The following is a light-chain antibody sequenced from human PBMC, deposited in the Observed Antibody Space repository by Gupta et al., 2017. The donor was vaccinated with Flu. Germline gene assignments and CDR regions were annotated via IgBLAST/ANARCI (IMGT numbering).Light chain of an antibody. CDR3: CSLSGSNNLVV. J-gene: IGLJ2*01. CDR2: EGN. V-gene: IGLV2-8*01. CDR1: SSDVGIYNF. Sequence: QSALTQPASASGSPGQSVTISCTGTSSDVGIYNFVSWYQQHPGKAPKLMIYEGNRRPSGVPYNFSGSKYASTAAFTSSGRQAADEAAYFCCSLSGSNNLVVFGGGTKVTVL.